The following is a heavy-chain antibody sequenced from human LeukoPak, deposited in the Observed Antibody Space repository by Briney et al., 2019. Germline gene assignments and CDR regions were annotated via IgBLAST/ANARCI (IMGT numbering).Heavy chain of an antibody. D-gene: IGHD1-14*01. V-gene: IGHV3-7*01. CDR2: IKQDGSEK. Sequence: GGSLRLSCAASGFTFSSYSMNWVRQAPGKGLEWVANIKQDGSEKYYVDSVKGRFTISRDNAKNSLYLQMNSLRAEDTAVYYCAREVAEIDYWGQGTLVTVSS. J-gene: IGHJ4*02. CDR3: AREVAEIDY. CDR1: GFTFSSYS.